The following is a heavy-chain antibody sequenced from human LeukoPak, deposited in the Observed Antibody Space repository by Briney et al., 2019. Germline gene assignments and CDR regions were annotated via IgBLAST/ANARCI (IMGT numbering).Heavy chain of an antibody. CDR3: AKDLTGYSYGIDY. D-gene: IGHD5-18*01. CDR2: ISWNSGSI. J-gene: IGHJ4*02. V-gene: IGHV3-9*01. CDR1: GFTFDDYA. Sequence: GGSLRLSCAASGFTFDDYAMHWVRQAPGKGLEWVSGISWNSGSIGYADSVKGRFTISRDNAKNSLYLQMNSLRAEDTALYYCAKDLTGYSYGIDYWGQGTLVTVSS.